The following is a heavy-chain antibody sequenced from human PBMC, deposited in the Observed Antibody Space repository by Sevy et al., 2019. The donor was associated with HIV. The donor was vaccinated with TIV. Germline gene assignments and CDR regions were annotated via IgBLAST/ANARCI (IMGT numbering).Heavy chain of an antibody. CDR3: AKDIPGWSGFDY. J-gene: IGHJ4*02. Sequence: GGSLRLSCAASGFTFDDYTMHWVRQVPGKGLEWVSLITLDAAKTDYADSVKGLFTVSRDNSENSLYLQMNSLRTEDTALYFCAKDIPGWSGFDYWGQGTLVTVSS. CDR2: ITLDAAKT. D-gene: IGHD3-10*01. CDR1: GFTFDDYT. V-gene: IGHV3-43*01.